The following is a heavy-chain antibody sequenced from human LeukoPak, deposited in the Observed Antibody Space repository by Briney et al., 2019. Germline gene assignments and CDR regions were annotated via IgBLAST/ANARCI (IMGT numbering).Heavy chain of an antibody. V-gene: IGHV3-23*01. CDR2: ISGSGGST. CDR3: ARNENSGWGYFDY. J-gene: IGHJ4*02. D-gene: IGHD5-12*01. Sequence: TGGSLRLSCAASGFTFRRHWMHWVRQAPGKGLVWVSAISGSGGSTYYADSVKGRFTISRDNSKNTLYLQMNSLRPEDTAVYYCARNENSGWGYFDYWGQGTLVTVSS. CDR1: GFTFRRHW.